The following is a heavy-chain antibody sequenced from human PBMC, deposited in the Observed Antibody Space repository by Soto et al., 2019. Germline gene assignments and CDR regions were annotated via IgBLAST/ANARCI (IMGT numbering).Heavy chain of an antibody. CDR2: VHYSGST. J-gene: IGHJ4*02. CDR1: GGSISSSSYY. CDR3: ARHLMYFDRADY. Sequence: SETLSLTCAVSGGSISSSSYYRAWIRQPPGKGLEWIGSVHYSGSTYYNPSLKSRVTMSVDTSKNQFSLRLRSVTAADTAVYYCARHLMYFDRADYWGQGTLVTVSS. V-gene: IGHV4-39*01. D-gene: IGHD3-9*01.